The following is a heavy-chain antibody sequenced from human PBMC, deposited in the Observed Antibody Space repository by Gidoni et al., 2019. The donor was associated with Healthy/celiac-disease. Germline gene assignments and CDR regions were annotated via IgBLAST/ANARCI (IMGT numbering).Heavy chain of an antibody. J-gene: IGHJ4*02. Sequence: QVQLVESGGGVVQPGRSLRRSCAASGCTFSSYGMHWVRQAPGKGLDWVAVISYDGTNKYYADSVKGRFTISRDNSKNTLYLQMNSLRAEDTAVYYCARDLDPMAFDYWGQGTLVTVSS. CDR2: ISYDGTNK. CDR3: ARDLDPMAFDY. CDR1: GCTFSSYG. V-gene: IGHV3-30*03. D-gene: IGHD3-3*01.